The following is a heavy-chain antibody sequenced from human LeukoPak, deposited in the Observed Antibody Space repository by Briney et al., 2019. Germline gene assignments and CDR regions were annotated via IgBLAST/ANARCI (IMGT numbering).Heavy chain of an antibody. CDR3: AKDSSLDGYNYQFDY. D-gene: IGHD5-24*01. J-gene: IGHJ4*02. Sequence: PGGSLRLSCAASGFTFSSYGMHWVRQAPGKGLEWVAVIWYDGSNTYYADSVKGRFTISRDNSKNTLYPQMNSLRAEDTAVYYCAKDSSLDGYNYQFDYWGQGTLVTVSS. CDR1: GFTFSSYG. V-gene: IGHV3-33*06. CDR2: IWYDGSNT.